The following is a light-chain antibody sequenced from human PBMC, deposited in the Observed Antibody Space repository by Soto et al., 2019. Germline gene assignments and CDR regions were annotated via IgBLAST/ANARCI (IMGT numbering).Light chain of an antibody. V-gene: IGLV7-46*01. Sequence: QAVVTQEPSLTVSPGGTVTLTCGSSTGSLTRGQFIYWFQQKPGQAPRTLMYDAIKKHPWTPAQFSGAFSGGKGVLTLSGAQAEDEAVYYCSLRSIDPWVFGGGTKLTVL. CDR2: DAI. CDR3: SLRSIDPWV. CDR1: TGSLTRGQF. J-gene: IGLJ2*01.